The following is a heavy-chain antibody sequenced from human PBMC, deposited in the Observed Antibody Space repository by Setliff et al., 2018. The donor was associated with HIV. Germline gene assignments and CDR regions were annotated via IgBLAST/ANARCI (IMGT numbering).Heavy chain of an antibody. V-gene: IGHV4-39*07. CDR2: ISYSWST. CDR1: SDSISSRSDF. D-gene: IGHD3-16*02. J-gene: IGHJ4*02. CDR3: ARVPPLKAFGGVISLYYFDY. Sequence: SETLSLTCTVSSDSISSRSDFWWGWSRQPPGKGLEWIGSISYSWSTYYNPSLKRRVTISVDTSKNQFSLKLSSVTAADTAVYYCARVPPLKAFGGVISLYYFDYWGQGTLVTVSS.